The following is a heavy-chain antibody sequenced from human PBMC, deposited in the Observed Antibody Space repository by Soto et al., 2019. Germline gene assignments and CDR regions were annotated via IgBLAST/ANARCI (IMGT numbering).Heavy chain of an antibody. CDR3: ARGGGRHLRPLET. Sequence: QALLEQSGPAVKKPGDSVRISCWLYDSVFVTSVITWLRQAPGQGLEWMGRISANDGGTLSAMKFTDRLVMSTDPMRKMASLQLWDVTSDDAAVYFCARGGGRHLRPLETWGHGTPVTVSS. V-gene: IGHV1-18*01. D-gene: IGHD3-16*01. CDR1: DSVFVTSV. CDR2: ISANDGGT. J-gene: IGHJ4*01.